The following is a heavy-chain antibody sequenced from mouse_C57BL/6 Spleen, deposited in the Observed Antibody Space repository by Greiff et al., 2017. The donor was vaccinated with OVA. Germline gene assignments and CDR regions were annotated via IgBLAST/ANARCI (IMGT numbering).Heavy chain of an antibody. V-gene: IGHV1-82*01. CDR2: IYPGDGDT. J-gene: IGHJ4*01. Sequence: QVQLKQSGPELVKPGASVTISCKASGYAFSSSWLNWVKQRPGKGLEWIGRIYPGDGDTNYNGKFKGKATMTADKSSSTAYMQLSSLTSEDSAVYFCASYDYYYAMDYWGQGTSVTVSS. CDR3: ASYDYYYAMDY. D-gene: IGHD2-4*01. CDR1: GYAFSSSW.